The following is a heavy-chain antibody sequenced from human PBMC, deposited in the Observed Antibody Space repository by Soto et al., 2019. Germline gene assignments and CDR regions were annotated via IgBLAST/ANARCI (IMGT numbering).Heavy chain of an antibody. V-gene: IGHV5-10-1*01. CDR2: IDHSDSYT. J-gene: IGHJ6*02. CDR1: GYSYTSYW. Sequence: RGESLKISGKGSGYSYTSYWISWVRQTPGKGLEWMGRIDHSDSYTNYSPSFQGHVTISADKSISTAYLQWSSLKASDTAMYYCARAIFGVANGMDVWGQGTTVTVSS. D-gene: IGHD3-3*01. CDR3: ARAIFGVANGMDV.